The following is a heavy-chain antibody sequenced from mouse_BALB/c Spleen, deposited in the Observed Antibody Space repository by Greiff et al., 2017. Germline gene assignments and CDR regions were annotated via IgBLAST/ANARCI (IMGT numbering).Heavy chain of an antibody. CDR3: ARSYITTAFDY. V-gene: IGHV3-2*02. Sequence: EVKLEESGPGLVKPSQSLSLTCTVTGYSITSDYAWNWIRQFPGNKLEWMGYISYSGSTSYNPSLKSRISITRDTSKNQFFLQLNSVTTEDTATYYCARSYITTAFDYWGQGTTLTVSS. J-gene: IGHJ2*01. D-gene: IGHD1-2*01. CDR1: GYSITSDYA. CDR2: ISYSGST.